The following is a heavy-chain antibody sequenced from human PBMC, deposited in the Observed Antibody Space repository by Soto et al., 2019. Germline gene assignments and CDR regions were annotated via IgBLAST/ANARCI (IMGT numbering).Heavy chain of an antibody. CDR2: ISYDGSNK. CDR3: ARERASSGWYFFDALAI. CDR1: GFTFSSYA. D-gene: IGHD6-19*01. J-gene: IGHJ3*02. Sequence: QVQLVESGGGVVQPGRSLRLSCAASGFTFSSYAMHWVRQAPGKGLEWVAVISYDGSNKYYADSVKGRFTISRDNSKNPLYLQMHSLRAEDTAVYYCARERASSGWYFFDALAIWGQGTMVTVSS. V-gene: IGHV3-30-3*01.